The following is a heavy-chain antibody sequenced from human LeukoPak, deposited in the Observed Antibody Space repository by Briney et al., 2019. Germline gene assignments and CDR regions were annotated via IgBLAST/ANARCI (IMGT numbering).Heavy chain of an antibody. Sequence: PGGSLRLSCAGSGFTFSSYEMNWVRQAPGKGLEWVANIKQDGSEKYYVDSVKGRFTISRDNAKNSLYLQMNSLRAEDTAVYYCARHGYSYGLDFDYWGQGTLVTVSS. CDR2: IKQDGSEK. V-gene: IGHV3-7*01. CDR3: ARHGYSYGLDFDY. D-gene: IGHD5-18*01. CDR1: GFTFSSYE. J-gene: IGHJ4*02.